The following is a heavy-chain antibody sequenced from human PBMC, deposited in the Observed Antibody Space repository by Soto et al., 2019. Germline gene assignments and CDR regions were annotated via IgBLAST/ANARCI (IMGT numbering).Heavy chain of an antibody. J-gene: IGHJ3*02. CDR3: ARMSNYDYIWGSYRPAPDDAFDX. CDR1: GGSISSGGYY. Sequence: PSETLSLTCTVSGGSISSGGYYWSWIRQHPGKGLEWIGYIYYSGSTYYNPSLKSRVTISVDTSKNQFSLKLSSVTAADTAVYYCARMSNYDYIWGSYRPAPDDAFDXWGQGTMVTVSS. V-gene: IGHV4-31*03. D-gene: IGHD3-16*02. CDR2: IYYSGST.